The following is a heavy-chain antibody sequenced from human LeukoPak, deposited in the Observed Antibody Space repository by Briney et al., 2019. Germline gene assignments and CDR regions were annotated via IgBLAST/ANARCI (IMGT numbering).Heavy chain of an antibody. CDR2: ISGSGGST. CDR1: GFTFSSYA. CDR3: ARGLGLLVGATDY. Sequence: GGSLRLSCAASGFTFSSYAMSWVRQAPGKGLEWVSAISGSGGSTYYADSVKGRFTISRDNSKNTLYLQMNSLRAEDTAVYYCARGLGLLVGATDYWGQGTLVTVSS. J-gene: IGHJ4*02. D-gene: IGHD1-26*01. V-gene: IGHV3-23*01.